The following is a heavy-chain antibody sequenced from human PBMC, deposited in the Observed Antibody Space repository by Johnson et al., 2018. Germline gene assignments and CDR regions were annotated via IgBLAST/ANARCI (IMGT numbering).Heavy chain of an antibody. V-gene: IGHV3-30*03. CDR1: VFTFSSYG. J-gene: IGHJ3*02. D-gene: IGHD4-17*01. CDR3: GRLPYADYAREGNPDAFDI. Sequence: VRLVESGGGVVQPGRSLRLSCSASVFTFSSYGMHWVRQAPGKGLEWVAVLSYDGSNKYYADPVKGRFTISRDNSKNTLYLQMNSLRAEDTAVYYLGRLPYADYAREGNPDAFDIWGQGTMVTVSS. CDR2: LSYDGSNK.